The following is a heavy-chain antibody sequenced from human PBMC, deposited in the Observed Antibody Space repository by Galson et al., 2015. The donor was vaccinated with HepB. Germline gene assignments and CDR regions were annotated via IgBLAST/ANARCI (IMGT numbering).Heavy chain of an antibody. Sequence: SLRLSCAASGFRFNSYVLHWVRQAPGKGLEWVAVVSSDGGAQLYAESVKGRFTISSANSKTLPYLQMNSLTTEDTALYYCAGLGDCGGFCFPDYWGQGTLVTVSS. D-gene: IGHD2-21*01. J-gene: IGHJ4*02. CDR1: GFRFNSYV. V-gene: IGHV3-30*03. CDR3: AGLGDCGGFCFPDY. CDR2: VSSDGGAQ.